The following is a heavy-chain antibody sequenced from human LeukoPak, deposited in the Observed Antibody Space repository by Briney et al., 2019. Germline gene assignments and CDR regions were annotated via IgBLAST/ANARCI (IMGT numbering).Heavy chain of an antibody. D-gene: IGHD4-23*01. V-gene: IGHV3-30-3*01. J-gene: IGHJ3*02. CDR1: GFTFSTYA. CDR3: ARDTPRTTVVTLADAFDI. Sequence: GGSLRLSCAASGFTFSTYAMSWVRQAPGKGLEWVAVISYDGSNKYYADSVKGRFTISRDNSKNTLYLQMNSLRAEDTAVYYCARDTPRTTVVTLADAFDIWGQGTMVTVSS. CDR2: ISYDGSNK.